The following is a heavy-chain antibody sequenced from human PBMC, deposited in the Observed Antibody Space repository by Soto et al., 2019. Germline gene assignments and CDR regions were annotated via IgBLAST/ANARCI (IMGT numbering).Heavy chain of an antibody. D-gene: IGHD3-16*01. J-gene: IGHJ6*02. CDR1: GFTFSGYS. Sequence: PGGSLRLSCAASGFTFSGYSMHWVRQSPGKGLEWVSYISSSGSTIYYADSVKGRFTISRDNAKNSLYLQMNSLRAEDTAVYYCASTGGYYDSYGMDVWGQGTTVTVSS. CDR3: ASTGGYYDSYGMDV. CDR2: ISSSGSTI. V-gene: IGHV3-48*03.